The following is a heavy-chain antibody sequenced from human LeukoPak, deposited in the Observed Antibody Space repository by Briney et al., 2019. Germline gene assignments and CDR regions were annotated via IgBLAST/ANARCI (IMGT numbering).Heavy chain of an antibody. CDR1: GFTFSSYA. D-gene: IGHD3-3*01. Sequence: GGSLRLSCAASGFTFSSYAMSWVRQAPGKGLEWVSAISGSGGSTYYADSVKGRFTISRDNSKNTLYLQMNSLRAEDTAVYYCAKAGGIDSPGSYDFWSGTDRYFDYWGQGTLVTVSS. CDR2: ISGSGGST. V-gene: IGHV3-23*01. J-gene: IGHJ4*02. CDR3: AKAGGIDSPGSYDFWSGTDRYFDY.